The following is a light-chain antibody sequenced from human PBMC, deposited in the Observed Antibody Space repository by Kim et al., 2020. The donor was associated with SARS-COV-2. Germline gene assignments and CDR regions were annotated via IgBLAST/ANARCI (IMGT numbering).Light chain of an antibody. CDR3: QQRSNWLT. CDR2: DAS. CDR1: QGVSSY. J-gene: IGKJ4*01. Sequence: SLSPGERATLSCRASQGVSSYFAWYQQKPGQAPRLLIYDASNRATGIPARFSGSGSGTDFTLTISSLEPEDFAVYYCQQRSNWLTFGGGTKVDIK. V-gene: IGKV3-11*01.